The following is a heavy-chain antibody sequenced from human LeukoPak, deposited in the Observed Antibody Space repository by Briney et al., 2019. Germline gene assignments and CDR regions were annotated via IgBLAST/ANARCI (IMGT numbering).Heavy chain of an antibody. CDR2: IYTSGST. CDR3: ARVTMTGYYYYYMDV. D-gene: IGHD3-22*01. Sequence: SQTLSLTCTVSGGSISSGSYYWRWIRQPPGKGLEWIGRIYTSGSTNYNPSLKSRVTISVDTSKNQFSLKLSSVTAADTAVYYCARVTMTGYYYYYMDVWGKGTTVTVSS. J-gene: IGHJ6*03. V-gene: IGHV4-61*02. CDR1: GGSISSGSYY.